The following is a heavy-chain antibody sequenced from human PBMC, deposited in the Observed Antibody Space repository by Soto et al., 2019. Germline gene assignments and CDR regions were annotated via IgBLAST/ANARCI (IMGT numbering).Heavy chain of an antibody. CDR1: GFNFKIYS. D-gene: IGHD6-19*01. J-gene: IGHJ4*02. V-gene: IGHV3-48*02. CDR2: ITSDTKTI. CDR3: ARSVEGHFDY. Sequence: EVQLVESGGDLVQRGGSLRLSCVASGFNFKIYSMNWVRQAPGKGLEWFAYITSDTKTIKYVDSVKGRFTISRDNDRYLVYLHMNSLRDEDTAVYYCARSVEGHFDYWGQGTVVTVSS.